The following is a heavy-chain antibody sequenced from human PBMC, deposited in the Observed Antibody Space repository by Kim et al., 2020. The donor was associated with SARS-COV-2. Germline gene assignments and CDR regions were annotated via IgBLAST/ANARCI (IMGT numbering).Heavy chain of an antibody. CDR2: AYRTGNT. CDR3: ARQVGFRKNYFDS. Sequence: SETLSLTCTVSGGSITSGVYWWAWIRQPPGKTLEWIGSAYRTGNTLYNPSFESRFSISVVTTRNQFSLKMTSVTAADTTVYFCARQVGFRKNYFDSWGQGTLVTASS. D-gene: IGHD1-26*01. CDR1: GGSITSGVYW. V-gene: IGHV4-39*01. J-gene: IGHJ4*02.